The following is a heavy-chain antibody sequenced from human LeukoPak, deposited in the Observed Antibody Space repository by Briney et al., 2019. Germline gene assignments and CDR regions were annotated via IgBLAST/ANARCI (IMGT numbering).Heavy chain of an antibody. V-gene: IGHV4-30-2*03. CDR3: ARVFGVRDYYYYMDV. CDR2: IYYSGST. J-gene: IGHJ6*03. Sequence: PSETLSLTCAVSGGSISSGGYSWSWIRQPPGKGLEWIGSIYYSGSTYYNPSLKSRVTISVDTSKNQFSLKLSSVTAADTAVYYCARVFGVRDYYYYMDVWGKGTTVTVSS. D-gene: IGHD3-3*01. CDR1: GGSISSGGYS.